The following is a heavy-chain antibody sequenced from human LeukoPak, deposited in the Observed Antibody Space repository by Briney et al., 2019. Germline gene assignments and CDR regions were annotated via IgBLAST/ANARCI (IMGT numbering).Heavy chain of an antibody. CDR1: VYTFSSYG. V-gene: IGHV1-18*01. J-gene: IGHJ4*02. CDR3: ARADGTVIRHDFDY. D-gene: IGHD3-10*01. Sequence: ASVKVSCKASVYTFSSYGISWVRQAPGQGLEWMGWISAYNGNTNYAQNLQGRVTLTTDTSTSIAYMELTSLRSDDTAVYYCARADGTVIRHDFDYWGQGTLVTVSS. CDR2: ISAYNGNT.